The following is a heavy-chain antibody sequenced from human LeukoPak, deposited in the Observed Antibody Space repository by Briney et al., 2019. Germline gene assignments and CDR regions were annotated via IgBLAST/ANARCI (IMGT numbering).Heavy chain of an antibody. Sequence: PGGSLRLSCAASGFTFSSYAMHWVRQAPGKGLEWVAVISYDGSNKYYADSVKGRFTISRDNSKNTLYLQMNSLRAEDTAVYYCARDSSRIVVVTAAVDYWGQGTLVTVSS. CDR1: GFTFSSYA. D-gene: IGHD2-21*02. J-gene: IGHJ4*02. CDR2: ISYDGSNK. V-gene: IGHV3-30-3*01. CDR3: ARDSSRIVVVTAAVDY.